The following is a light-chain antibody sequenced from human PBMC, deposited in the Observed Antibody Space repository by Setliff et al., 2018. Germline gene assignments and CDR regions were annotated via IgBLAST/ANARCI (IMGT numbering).Light chain of an antibody. CDR2: EVN. Sequence: QSALAQPPSASGSPGQSVTISCTGTSSDIGGYNYVSWYQQHPGKAPKLMIYEVNKRPSGVPDRFSGSKSGNTASLIVSGLQAEDEADYYCSSYAGSRNFYVFGTGTKV. J-gene: IGLJ1*01. V-gene: IGLV2-8*01. CDR3: SSYAGSRNFYV. CDR1: SSDIGGYNY.